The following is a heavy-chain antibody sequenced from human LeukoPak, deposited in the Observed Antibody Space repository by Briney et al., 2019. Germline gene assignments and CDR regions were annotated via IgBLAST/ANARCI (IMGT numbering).Heavy chain of an antibody. CDR2: ISSSSSYI. CDR1: GFTFSDYY. V-gene: IGHV3-11*06. D-gene: IGHD3-16*02. Sequence: GGSLRLSCAASGFTFSDYYMSWIRQAPGKGLEWVSSISSSSSYIYYADSVKGRFTISRDNAKNSLYLQMNSLRAEDTAVYYCARPNPHDYDYVWGSYRPSNWFDPWGQGTLVTVSS. CDR3: ARPNPHDYDYVWGSYRPSNWFDP. J-gene: IGHJ5*02.